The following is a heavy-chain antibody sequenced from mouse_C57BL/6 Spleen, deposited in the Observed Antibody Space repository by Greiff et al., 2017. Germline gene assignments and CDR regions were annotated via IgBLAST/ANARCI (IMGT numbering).Heavy chain of an antibody. V-gene: IGHV1-80*01. CDR2: IYPVDGDT. CDR1: GYAFSSYW. D-gene: IGHD2-3*01. Sequence: VQLQQSGAELVKPGASVKISCKASGYAFSSYWMNWVKQRPGKGLEWIGQIYPVDGDTNYNGKFKGKATMTADKSSSTAYMQLSSLTSEDAAVYFCARCGSDGYYEGVFAYWGQGTLVTVSA. J-gene: IGHJ3*01. CDR3: ARCGSDGYYEGVFAY.